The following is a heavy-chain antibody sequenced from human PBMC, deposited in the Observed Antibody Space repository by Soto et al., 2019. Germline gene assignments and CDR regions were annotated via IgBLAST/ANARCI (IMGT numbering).Heavy chain of an antibody. CDR3: ARDSRGLDY. D-gene: IGHD1-26*01. J-gene: IGHJ4*02. CDR2: IYYSGST. CDR1: GGSVNSGSYY. V-gene: IGHV4-61*01. Sequence: SETLSLTCTVSGGSVNSGSYYWSWLRQPPGKGLEWIGYIYYSGSTNYNPSLKSRVTISVDTSKNLFSLKLNSVTAADTAVYYRARDSRGLDYWGQGTLVTVSS.